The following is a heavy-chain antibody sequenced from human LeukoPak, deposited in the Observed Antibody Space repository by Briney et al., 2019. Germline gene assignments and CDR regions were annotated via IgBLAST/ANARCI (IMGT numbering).Heavy chain of an antibody. V-gene: IGHV3-48*01. J-gene: IGHJ5*02. Sequence: GGSLRLSCAASGFTFSSYSMNWVRQAPGKGLEWVSYISSSSSTIYYADSVKGRFTIPRDNAKKSLYLQMNSLRAEDTAVYYCLRWFDPWGQGTLVTVSS. CDR2: ISSSSSTI. CDR3: LRWFDP. CDR1: GFTFSSYS.